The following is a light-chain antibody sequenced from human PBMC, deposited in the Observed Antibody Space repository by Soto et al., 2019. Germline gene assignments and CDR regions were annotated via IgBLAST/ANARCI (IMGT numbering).Light chain of an antibody. CDR2: NAS. CDR1: QSVSTF. CDR3: QQRGDWPPIT. V-gene: IGKV3-11*01. J-gene: IGKJ5*01. Sequence: EIVFTQSPVTLSLSPGGRAIVACRTRQSVSTFLAWFQQKPGQPPRLLIYNASNRTTGIPARFSGSGSGTDFTLTISSLEPEDFAVYYCQQRGDWPPITFGQGTRLEI.